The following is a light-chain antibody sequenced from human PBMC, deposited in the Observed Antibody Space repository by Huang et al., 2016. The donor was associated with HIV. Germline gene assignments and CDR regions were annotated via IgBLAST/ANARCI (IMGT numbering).Light chain of an antibody. CDR3: MQGIHMPYT. CDR1: QSLVYTDGDTY. J-gene: IGKJ2*01. Sequence: VVLTQSPLSLPVTLGQPASISCRSGQSLVYTDGDTYLNWFQQRPGQPPRRLIYKVSNRDSGVPDRLSGSGSGTDFTLKISRVEADDVGVYYCMQGIHMPYTFGQGTRLEIK. CDR2: KVS. V-gene: IGKV2-30*01.